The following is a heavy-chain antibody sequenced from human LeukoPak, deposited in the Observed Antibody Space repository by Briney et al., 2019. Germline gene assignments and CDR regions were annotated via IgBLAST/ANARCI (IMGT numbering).Heavy chain of an antibody. CDR1: GFTFSSYA. CDR3: AKASLLSDFWSGPKGYYFDY. V-gene: IGHV3-23*01. CDR2: ISGGGGST. J-gene: IGHJ4*02. Sequence: GGSLRLSCAASGFTFSSYAMSWVRQAPGKGLEWVSAISGGGGSTNYADSVKGRFTISRDNSKNTLYLQMNSLRAEDTAVFYCAKASLLSDFWSGPKGYYFDYWGQGALVTVSS. D-gene: IGHD3-3*01.